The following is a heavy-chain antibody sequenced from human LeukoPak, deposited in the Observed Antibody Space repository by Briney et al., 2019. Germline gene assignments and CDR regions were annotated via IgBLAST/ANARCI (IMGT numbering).Heavy chain of an antibody. CDR1: GYTFTGYY. J-gene: IGHJ4*02. V-gene: IGHV1-2*02. CDR3: ARGGRDHDY. Sequence: ASVKVSCKASGYTFTGYYMHWVRQAPGQGLEWMGWMNPNSGDTNHAQKFQGRVTMTTDTSTSTAYMELRSLRSDDTAVYYCARGGRDHDYWGQGTLVTVSS. D-gene: IGHD2-15*01. CDR2: MNPNSGDT.